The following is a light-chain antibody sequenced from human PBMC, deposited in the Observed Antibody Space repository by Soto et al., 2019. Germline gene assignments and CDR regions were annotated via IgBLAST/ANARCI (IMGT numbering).Light chain of an antibody. CDR3: QQYNSWPPIT. Sequence: EIVMTQSPDTLYVSPWEGATLYCRASQSVRTKLAWYQQKAGQAPRLLIYGASTRATGIPDRFSGSGSGTEFTLTISSLQSEDFAVYYCQQYNSWPPITVGQGTRLEI. CDR2: GAS. V-gene: IGKV3-15*01. J-gene: IGKJ5*01. CDR1: QSVRTK.